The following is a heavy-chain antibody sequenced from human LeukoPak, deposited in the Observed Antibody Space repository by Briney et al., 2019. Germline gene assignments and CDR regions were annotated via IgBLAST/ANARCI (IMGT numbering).Heavy chain of an antibody. J-gene: IGHJ4*02. D-gene: IGHD3-16*01. CDR1: GFTFSSYA. CDR3: AKDTVRHVLDY. V-gene: IGHV3-30-3*01. Sequence: GGSLRLSCAASGFTFSSYAMHWVRQAPGKGLEWVAVISYDGSNKYYADSVKGRFTISRDNSKNTLYLQMNSLRAEDTAVYYCAKDTVRHVLDYWGQGTLVTVSS. CDR2: ISYDGSNK.